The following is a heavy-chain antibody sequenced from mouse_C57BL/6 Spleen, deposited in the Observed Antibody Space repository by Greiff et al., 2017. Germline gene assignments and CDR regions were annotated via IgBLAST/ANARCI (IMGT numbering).Heavy chain of an antibody. CDR1: GFNIKDYY. J-gene: IGHJ1*03. CDR2: IAPEDGGT. Sequence: VQLQQSGAELVRPGASVKLSCTASGFNIKDYYMHWVNQRPEQGLEWIGRIAPEDGGTEYAPKFQGKATMTADTSSNTAFLQLSSLTSEDTSVYYCTPYFDWYFDVWGTGTTVTVSS. D-gene: IGHD2-10*01. CDR3: TPYFDWYFDV. V-gene: IGHV14-1*01.